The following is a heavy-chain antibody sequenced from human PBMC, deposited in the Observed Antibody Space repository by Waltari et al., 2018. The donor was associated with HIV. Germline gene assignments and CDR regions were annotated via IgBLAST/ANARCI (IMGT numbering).Heavy chain of an antibody. J-gene: IGHJ2*01. Sequence: QVQLQESGPGLVKSSQTLSLTCTASGGSISSSNYYWSWIRRPAGKGLEGIGRVFLSVSTNYNPSLKSRISMSIDPSKNQFSLNLRSVTAEDTATYFCARRYCGRACNDFYYFDLWGRGTLVTVSS. CDR2: VFLSVST. D-gene: IGHD2-21*01. V-gene: IGHV4-61*02. CDR1: GGSISSSNYY. CDR3: ARRYCGRACNDFYYFDL.